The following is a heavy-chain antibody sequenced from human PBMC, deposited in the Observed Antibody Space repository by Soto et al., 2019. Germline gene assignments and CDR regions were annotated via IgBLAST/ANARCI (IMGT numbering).Heavy chain of an antibody. CDR3: TTDRGVVPRPLFDS. Sequence: EVQLVESGXXXVKPXXXLRLSCAASXXXXXSAXXXXVRQAPGKGLEWVGRIKSKNDGGTTDYAAPVKGRFTISRDGSKNTLYVQMNSLKTEDTAVYYCTTDRGVVPRPLFDSWGQGTLVTVSS. D-gene: IGHD6-6*01. V-gene: IGHV3-15*01. CDR1: XXXXXSAX. CDR2: IKSKNDGGTT. J-gene: IGHJ4*02.